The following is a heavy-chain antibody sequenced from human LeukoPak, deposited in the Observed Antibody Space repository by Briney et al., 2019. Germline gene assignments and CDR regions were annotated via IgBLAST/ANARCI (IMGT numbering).Heavy chain of an antibody. D-gene: IGHD2-8*02. CDR1: GFTFSGYE. CDR3: ATYRQVLLPFES. V-gene: IGHV3-48*03. CDR2: IDTSGITI. Sequence: GGSLRLSCAASGFTFSGYEMNWVRQAPGKGLEWVSYIDTSGITIYYADSVKGRFTISRDNAKNSLYLQMNSLRAEDTAIYYCATYRQVLLPFESWGQGTLVTVSS. J-gene: IGHJ4*02.